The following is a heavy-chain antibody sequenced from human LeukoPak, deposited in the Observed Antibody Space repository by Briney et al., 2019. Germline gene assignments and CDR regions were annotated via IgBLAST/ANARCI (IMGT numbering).Heavy chain of an antibody. D-gene: IGHD1-1*01. CDR1: GYTLTELS. V-gene: IGHV1-24*01. J-gene: IGHJ6*03. Sequence: ASVKVSCKVSGYTLTELSMHWVRQAPGKGLEWMGGFDPEDGETIYAQKFQGRVTMTEDTSTDTAYMELSSLRSEDTAVYYCATGLEVPTDYYMDVWGKGTTVTVSS. CDR3: ATGLEVPTDYYMDV. CDR2: FDPEDGET.